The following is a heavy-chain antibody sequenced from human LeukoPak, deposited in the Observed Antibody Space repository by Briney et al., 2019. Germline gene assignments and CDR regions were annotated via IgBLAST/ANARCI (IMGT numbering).Heavy chain of an antibody. Sequence: ASVKVSCKASGYTFTSYGISWVRQAPGQGLEWMGWISAYNGNTNYAQKLQGRVTMTRNTSISTAYMGLSSLTSEDTAVYYCARGHSWFDPWGQGTLVTVSP. CDR3: ARGHSWFDP. J-gene: IGHJ5*02. V-gene: IGHV1-18*01. CDR1: GYTFTSYG. CDR2: ISAYNGNT.